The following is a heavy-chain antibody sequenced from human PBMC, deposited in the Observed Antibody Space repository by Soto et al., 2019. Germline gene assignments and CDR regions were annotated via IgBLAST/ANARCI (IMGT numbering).Heavy chain of an antibody. Sequence: GGSLRLSCAASGFTFSSFEMNWFRQAPGKGLEWVSYINSGGTNRYYADSVKGRFTISRDDAKNSLFLQMNSLRSEDTAIYYCARTPPGATMVRGPYYYFDLWGRGTLVTVSS. CDR1: GFTFSSFE. CDR2: INSGGTNR. CDR3: ARTPPGATMVRGPYYYFDL. V-gene: IGHV3-48*03. D-gene: IGHD3-10*01. J-gene: IGHJ2*01.